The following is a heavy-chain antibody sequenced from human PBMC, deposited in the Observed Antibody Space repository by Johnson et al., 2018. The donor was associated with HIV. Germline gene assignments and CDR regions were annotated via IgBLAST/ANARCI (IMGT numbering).Heavy chain of an antibody. D-gene: IGHD3-22*01. CDR2: IHYDGSNK. CDR1: GFTFSSYG. V-gene: IGHV3-30*02. J-gene: IGHJ3*02. CDR3: ARVITMFVVVIVDI. Sequence: QVQLVESGGGVVQPGGSLRLSCAASGFTFSSYGMHWVRQAPGKGLEWVAFIHYDGSNKYYADSVKGRFTVSRDNSKNTLYLQMNSLRAEDTAIYYCARVITMFVVVIVDIWGQGTMVTVSS.